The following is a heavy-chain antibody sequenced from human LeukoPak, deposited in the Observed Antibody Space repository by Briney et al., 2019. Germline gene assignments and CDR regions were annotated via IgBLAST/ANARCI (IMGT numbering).Heavy chain of an antibody. Sequence: ASVKVSCKVSGYTFTDDSINWVQQAPGKGLEWMGLIDPEDGETKYAEKFQGRVTITADRSTDTAYMELSSLRSDDTAVYYCATDLGVDPAFAHVYWGQGTLVTVSS. CDR1: GYTFTDDS. J-gene: IGHJ4*02. D-gene: IGHD5-18*01. CDR2: IDPEDGET. CDR3: ATDLGVDPAFAHVY. V-gene: IGHV1-69-2*01.